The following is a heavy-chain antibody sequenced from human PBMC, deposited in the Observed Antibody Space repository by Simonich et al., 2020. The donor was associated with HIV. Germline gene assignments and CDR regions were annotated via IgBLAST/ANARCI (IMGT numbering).Heavy chain of an antibody. CDR3: ARREGFWFDP. V-gene: IGHV4-34*01. CDR2: INHSGSP. Sequence: LLQESGPGLVKPSETLSLTCAIYGGSFSGNYWTWIRQPPGKGLEWIGEINHSGSPNDNPSLESRVTISIDTSMNQFSLKLRVVTAADTAVYYCARREGFWFDPWGQGALVLVSS. J-gene: IGHJ5*02. CDR1: GGSFSGNY.